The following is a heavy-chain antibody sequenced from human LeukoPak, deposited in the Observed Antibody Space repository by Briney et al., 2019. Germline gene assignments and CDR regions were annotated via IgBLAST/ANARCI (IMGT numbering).Heavy chain of an antibody. CDR2: ISYSAIT. D-gene: IGHD6-19*01. CDR3: ASLRLAVAGTTFDY. CDR1: GGSISSYY. Sequence: SETLSLTCTVSGGSISSYYWSWIRQPPGKGLEWIGYISYSAITNYNPALKSRVTISVDTSKNQFSLKLSSVTAADTAVYYCASLRLAVAGTTFDYWGQGTLVTVSS. J-gene: IGHJ4*02. V-gene: IGHV4-59*01.